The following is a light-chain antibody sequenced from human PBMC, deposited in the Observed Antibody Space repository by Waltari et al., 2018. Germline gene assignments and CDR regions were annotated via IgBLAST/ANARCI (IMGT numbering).Light chain of an antibody. Sequence: DLQMTQSPSTLSATVGDRATITCRASQSIGRWLAWYQQKPGKAPKLLISQASTSESGVPSRFSGSGSGTEFTLTIINLQPDDFATYYCQHYDTYPWTFGLGTKVDIK. CDR3: QHYDTYPWT. J-gene: IGKJ1*01. CDR1: QSIGRW. CDR2: QAS. V-gene: IGKV1-5*03.